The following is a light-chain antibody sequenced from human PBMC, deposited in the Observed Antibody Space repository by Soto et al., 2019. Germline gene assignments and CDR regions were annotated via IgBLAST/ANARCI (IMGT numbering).Light chain of an antibody. V-gene: IGLV2-14*02. J-gene: IGLJ1*01. CDR2: EGS. Sequence: QSVLTHPASVSGSPGQSITISCTGTSSDVGSYNLVSWYQQHPGKAPKLMIYEGSKRPSGVSNRSSGSKSGNAASLTISGLQPEDEADYYCSSFTSNRIYVFGPGTKVTVL. CDR1: SSDVGSYNL. CDR3: SSFTSNRIYV.